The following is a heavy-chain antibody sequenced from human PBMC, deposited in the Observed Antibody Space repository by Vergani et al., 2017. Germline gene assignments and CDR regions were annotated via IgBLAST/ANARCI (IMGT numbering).Heavy chain of an antibody. D-gene: IGHD2-15*01. CDR1: GFTFSTYS. J-gene: IGHJ4*02. Sequence: EVQLVESGGGLVKPGGSLRLSCAASGFTFSTYSLNWVRQAPGKGLEWVSSISGSSIYIYYADSVKGRFTISRDNAKNSLYLQMNSLRAEDTAVYYCARERGYCSGGSCYVEEGGDYWGQGTLVTVSS. CDR3: ARERGYCSGGSCYVEEGGDY. CDR2: ISGSSIYI. V-gene: IGHV3-21*01.